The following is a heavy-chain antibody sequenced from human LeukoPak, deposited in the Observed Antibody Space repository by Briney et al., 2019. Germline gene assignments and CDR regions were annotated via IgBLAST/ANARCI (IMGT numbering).Heavy chain of an antibody. Sequence: PGGSLRLSCAASGFTFNSYSMNWVRQAPGKGLEWVSYISSSSSTIYYADSVKGRFTISRDNAKNSVYLQMNSLRAEDTAVYYCARVSAGGATYVGYWGQGTLVTVSS. CDR2: ISSSSSTI. CDR3: ARVSAGGATYVGY. J-gene: IGHJ4*02. D-gene: IGHD1-26*01. CDR1: GFTFNSYS. V-gene: IGHV3-48*01.